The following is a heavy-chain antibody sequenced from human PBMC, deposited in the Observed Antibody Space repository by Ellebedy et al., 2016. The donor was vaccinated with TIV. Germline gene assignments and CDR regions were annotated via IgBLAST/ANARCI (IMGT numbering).Heavy chain of an antibody. CDR3: AKDMGLWQYAFDY. V-gene: IGHV3-9*01. Sequence: GGSLRLSCAASGFDISPHYMTWVRQAPGKGLEWVSGISWNSGSMGYADSVKGRFTISRDNAKNSLYLQMNSLRAEDTALYYCAKDMGLWQYAFDYWGQGTLVTVSS. J-gene: IGHJ4*02. CDR2: ISWNSGSM. D-gene: IGHD5-18*01. CDR1: GFDISPHY.